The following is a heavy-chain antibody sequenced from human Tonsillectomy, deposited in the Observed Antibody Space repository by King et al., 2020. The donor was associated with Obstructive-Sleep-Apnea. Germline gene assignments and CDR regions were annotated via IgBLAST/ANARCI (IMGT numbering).Heavy chain of an antibody. CDR2: ISGYNGNT. CDR3: ARYDTLILGYFDY. Sequence: QLVQSGAEVKKPGASVKVSCKASGYTFTNHAISWVRQAPGQGLEWMGWISGYNGNTNYAQTLQGRVTMTTDTSTSTAYMEVRSLRSDDTAVYYCARYDTLILGYFDYWGQGTLVTVSS. D-gene: IGHD3-22*01. CDR1: GYTFTNHA. V-gene: IGHV1-18*04. J-gene: IGHJ4*02.